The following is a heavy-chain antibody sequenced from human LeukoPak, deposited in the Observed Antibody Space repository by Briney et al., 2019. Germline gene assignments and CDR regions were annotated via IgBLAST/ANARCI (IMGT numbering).Heavy chain of an antibody. J-gene: IGHJ4*02. CDR2: TTGSGART. CDR3: AKDLSPRLAFDY. CDR1: GFTFSNFA. D-gene: IGHD2/OR15-2a*01. Sequence: GGSLRLSCAASGFTFSNFAMSWVRQAPGKGLEWVSGTTGSGARTHYADSVKGLFTISRDNSKNTLYLQMDSLRVEDTAVYYCAKDLSPRLAFDYWGQGTLVTVSS. V-gene: IGHV3-23*01.